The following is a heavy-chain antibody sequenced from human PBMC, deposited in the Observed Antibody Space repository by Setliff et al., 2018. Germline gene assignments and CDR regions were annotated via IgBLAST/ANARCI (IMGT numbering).Heavy chain of an antibody. CDR3: AKALLLGDFDY. V-gene: IGHV4-4*02. CDR1: GGSISSSNW. J-gene: IGHJ4*02. CDR2: IYHSGST. D-gene: IGHD3-10*01. Sequence: NPSETLSLTCAVSGGSISSSNWWSWVRQPPGKGLEWIGEIYHSGSTNYNPSLKSRVTISSDTSKRQFSLRLTSVTAADTAVYYCAKALLLGDFDYWGQGTLVTVSS.